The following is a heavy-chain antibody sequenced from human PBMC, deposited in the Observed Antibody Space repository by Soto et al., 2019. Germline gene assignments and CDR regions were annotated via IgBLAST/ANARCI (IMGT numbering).Heavy chain of an antibody. CDR3: ARDREQQLENYYYYYGMDV. V-gene: IGHV3-30-3*01. D-gene: IGHD6-13*01. CDR2: ISYDGSNK. Sequence: VAVISYDGSNKYYADSVKGRFTISRDNSKNTLYLQMNSLRAEDTAVYYCARDREQQLENYYYYYGMDVWAKGPRSPSP. J-gene: IGHJ6*02.